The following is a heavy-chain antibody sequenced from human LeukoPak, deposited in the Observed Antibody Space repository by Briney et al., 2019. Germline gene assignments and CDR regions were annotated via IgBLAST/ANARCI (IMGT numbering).Heavy chain of an antibody. Sequence: GGSLRLSCAASGFTFSNYAMSWVRQAPGKGLEWVSSITGSGGSTYYADSVKGRSTISRDNSKNTLYLEMNSLRAEDTAVYYCARDVSYNSLDYWGQGTLVTVSS. J-gene: IGHJ4*02. CDR3: ARDVSYNSLDY. V-gene: IGHV3-23*01. D-gene: IGHD6-13*01. CDR2: ITGSGGST. CDR1: GFTFSNYA.